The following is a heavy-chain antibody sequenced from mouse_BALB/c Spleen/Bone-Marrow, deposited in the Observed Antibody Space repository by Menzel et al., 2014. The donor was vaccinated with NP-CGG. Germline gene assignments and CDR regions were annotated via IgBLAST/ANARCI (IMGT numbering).Heavy chain of an antibody. CDR1: GYSIXSCYS. V-gene: IGHV3-1*02. CDR3: ARRGSSSYWYFDV. J-gene: IGHJ1*01. D-gene: IGHD1-1*01. Sequence: DVQLQESGPDLVKPSQSLSLTCTVTGYSIXSCYSWHLIRQFPGNKLEWMGYIHYSGSTYYNPSLKSRISITRDTSKNQFFLQLKSGTTEDTATYYCARRGSSSYWYFDVWGAGTTVTVSS. CDR2: IHYSGST.